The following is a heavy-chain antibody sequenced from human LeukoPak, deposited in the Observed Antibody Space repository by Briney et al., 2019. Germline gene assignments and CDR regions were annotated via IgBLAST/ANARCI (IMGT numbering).Heavy chain of an antibody. V-gene: IGHV1-8*03. CDR2: VNPNSGNT. D-gene: IGHD3-10*01. Sequence: ASVKVSCKASGYTFTNYDINWVRQATGQGLECMGWVNPNSGNTGYPQKFQGRVTITRNTSISTAYMELSSLRSEDTAVYYCARGPTSGYTSDYWGQGSLVTVSS. CDR3: ARGPTSGYTSDY. J-gene: IGHJ4*02. CDR1: GYTFTNYD.